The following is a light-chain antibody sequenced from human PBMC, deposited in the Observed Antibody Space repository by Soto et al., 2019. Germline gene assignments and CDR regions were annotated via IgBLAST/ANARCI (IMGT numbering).Light chain of an antibody. CDR2: HAS. Sequence: EIVLTLSPSTLSVSPRERATLSCRASQSVSDKLAWYQQKPGQAPRLLIYHASTRATGIPARFSGSGSGTDFTLTISSLQSEDFAVYYCQQYNNWPWTFGQGTKVDIK. CDR1: QSVSDK. CDR3: QQYNNWPWT. J-gene: IGKJ1*01. V-gene: IGKV3-15*01.